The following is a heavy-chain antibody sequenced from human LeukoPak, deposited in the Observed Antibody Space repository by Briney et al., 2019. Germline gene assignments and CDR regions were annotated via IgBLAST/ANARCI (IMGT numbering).Heavy chain of an antibody. V-gene: IGHV3-33*08. Sequence: GGSLRLSCAASGFTFSSYWMSWVRQAPGKGLEWLAVIWSDGSNKHYADSVKGRFTISRDNSKNTLYLQMDSLRVEDTAVYYCARDRGRQVAGTHGDLDYWGQGTLVTVSS. D-gene: IGHD6-19*01. CDR2: IWSDGSNK. J-gene: IGHJ4*02. CDR1: GFTFSSYW. CDR3: ARDRGRQVAGTHGDLDY.